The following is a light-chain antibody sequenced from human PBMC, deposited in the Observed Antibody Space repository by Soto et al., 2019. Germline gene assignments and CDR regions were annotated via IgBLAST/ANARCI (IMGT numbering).Light chain of an antibody. V-gene: IGLV3-1*01. CDR3: QAWDTSEV. CDR1: KLGDKY. Sequence: SYELTQPPSVSVSPGQTASLTCSGDKLGDKYVAWYQQKPGQSPVLVISQDNKRPSGIPERFSGSNSGNTATLTIGGTQALDEAVYFCQAWDTSEVLGGGTKVTVL. J-gene: IGLJ2*01. CDR2: QDN.